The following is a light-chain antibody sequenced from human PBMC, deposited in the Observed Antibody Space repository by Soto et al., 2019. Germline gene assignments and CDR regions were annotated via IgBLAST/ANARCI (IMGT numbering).Light chain of an antibody. J-gene: IGKJ1*01. CDR1: QTVGSKY. CDR3: HQYGNSPLT. V-gene: IGKV3-20*01. CDR2: GAS. Sequence: IVLTQSPVTLSLSAGQRATLSCRASQTVGSKYLAWYQQKPGQAPRLIIYGASSRATGIPDRFSGSGSGTDGTLTISRLEKEDGAVYDGHQYGNSPLTFGHGTKVDIK.